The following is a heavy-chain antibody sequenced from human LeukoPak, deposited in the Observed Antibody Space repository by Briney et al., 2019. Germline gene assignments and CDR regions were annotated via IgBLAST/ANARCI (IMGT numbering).Heavy chain of an antibody. V-gene: IGHV3-21*01. CDR1: GFTVSSNY. CDR2: ITSGTTYI. CDR3: ARWPYSSSYYFDY. D-gene: IGHD6-6*01. Sequence: GGSLRLSCAAFGFTVSSNYMNWVRQSPEKGLEWVSSITSGTTYIYYADSVRGRFTLSRDNAKNSLYLQMNSLRAEDTAVYYCARWPYSSSYYFDYWGQGTLVTVSS. J-gene: IGHJ4*02.